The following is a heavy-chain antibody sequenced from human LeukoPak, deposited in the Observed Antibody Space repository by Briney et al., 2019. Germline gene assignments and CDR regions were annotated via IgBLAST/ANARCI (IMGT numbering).Heavy chain of an antibody. D-gene: IGHD3-22*01. CDR3: ARRGSYDSSGYPFDY. CDR2: IYYSGST. J-gene: IGHJ4*02. Sequence: TASETLSLTCTVSGGTISSSSNYWGWIRQPPGKGLEWIGSIYYSGSTYYNPSLKSRVTISVDTSKNQFSLKLSSVTAADTAVYYCARRGSYDSSGYPFDYWGQGTLVTVSS. V-gene: IGHV4-39*01. CDR1: GGTISSSSNY.